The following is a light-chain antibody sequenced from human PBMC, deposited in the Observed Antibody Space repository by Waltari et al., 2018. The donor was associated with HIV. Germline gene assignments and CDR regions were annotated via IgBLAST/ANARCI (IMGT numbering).Light chain of an antibody. CDR1: ALPKKY. CDR3: YSTDSSGRV. V-gene: IGLV3-10*01. Sequence: SYELTQPPSVSVYPGQTARITCSGDALPKKYAYWYQQKSGQAPVLVIYEDSKRPSGIPERFSGSSSGTMATLTISGAQVEDEADYYCYSTDSSGRVFGGGTKLTVL. J-gene: IGLJ3*02. CDR2: EDS.